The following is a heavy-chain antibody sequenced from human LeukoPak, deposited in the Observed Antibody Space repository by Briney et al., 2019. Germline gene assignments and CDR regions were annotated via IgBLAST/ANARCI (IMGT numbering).Heavy chain of an antibody. V-gene: IGHV3-21*01. CDR1: GFTFSNYN. J-gene: IGHJ4*02. CDR2: ISSSSSYI. Sequence: PGGSLRLSCAASGFTFSNYNMNWVRQAPGKGLEWVSSISSSSSYITYADSVKGRFTISRDNAKNSLYLQMHSLRAEDTAVYYCARDGKGLAYYFDYWGQGTLVTVSS. D-gene: IGHD6-19*01. CDR3: ARDGKGLAYYFDY.